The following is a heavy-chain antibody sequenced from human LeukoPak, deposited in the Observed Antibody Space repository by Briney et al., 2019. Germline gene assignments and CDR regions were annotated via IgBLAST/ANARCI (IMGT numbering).Heavy chain of an antibody. D-gene: IGHD1-26*01. CDR3: ARVREPYSGYWFDP. Sequence: PSETLSLTCTVSGGSISSSSYYWGCLRQPPGKGLEWIGSIYYSGSTYYNPSLKSRVTISVDTSKNQFSLKLSSVTAADTAVYYCARVREPYSGYWFDPWGQGTLVTVSS. V-gene: IGHV4-39*01. CDR2: IYYSGST. J-gene: IGHJ5*02. CDR1: GGSISSSSYY.